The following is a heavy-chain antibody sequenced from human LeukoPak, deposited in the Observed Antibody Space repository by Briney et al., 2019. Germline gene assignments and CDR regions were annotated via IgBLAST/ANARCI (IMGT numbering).Heavy chain of an antibody. Sequence: GGSLRLSCAASGFTFTNAWMTWVRQTPGKGLEWVGRIRRKGDGGTADYAAPVKGRFTISRDDSKATMYLQMNSLEIGDTAVYYCTTGSIWVGAFDIWGQGTLVTVSS. CDR2: IRRKGDGGTA. CDR1: GFTFTNAW. J-gene: IGHJ4*02. CDR3: TTGSIWVGAFDI. D-gene: IGHD3-9*01. V-gene: IGHV3-15*01.